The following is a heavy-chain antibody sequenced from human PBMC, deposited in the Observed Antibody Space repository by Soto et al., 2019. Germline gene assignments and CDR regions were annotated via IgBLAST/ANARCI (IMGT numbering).Heavy chain of an antibody. CDR2: ISYDGSNK. V-gene: IGHV3-30-3*01. CDR1: GFTFSSYA. CDR3: ARDPWTTMIVWYFDY. D-gene: IGHD3-22*01. J-gene: IGHJ4*02. Sequence: GGSLRLSCAASGFTFSSYAMHWVRQAPGKGLEWVAVISYDGSNKYYADSVKGRFTISRDNSKNTLYLQMNSLRAEDTAVYYCARDPWTTMIVWYFDYWGQGTLVTVS.